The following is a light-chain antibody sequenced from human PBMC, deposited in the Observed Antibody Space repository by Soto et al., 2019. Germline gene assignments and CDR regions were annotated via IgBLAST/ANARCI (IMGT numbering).Light chain of an antibody. V-gene: IGLV1-40*01. CDR1: NSDIGAGYD. CDR3: QSYDSSLRGV. Sequence: QAVVTQPPSVSGAPGRRVTISCTGSNSDIGAGYDVHWYQQLPGTAPKLVIYANNNRPSGVPDRFSASKSGTSASLAITGLQADDEADYYCQSYDSSLRGVFGTGTKLTVL. CDR2: ANN. J-gene: IGLJ1*01.